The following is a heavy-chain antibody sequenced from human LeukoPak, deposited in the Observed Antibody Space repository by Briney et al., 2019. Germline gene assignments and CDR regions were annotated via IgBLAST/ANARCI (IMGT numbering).Heavy chain of an antibody. V-gene: IGHV3-11*01. CDR3: ARDRLRIFGVVTYMFDY. Sequence: PGGSLRLSCAASGFTFSDYYMSWIRQAPGKGLEGVSYISSSGSTIDDADSVKGRFTISRDNAKNSLYLQMNSLRAEDTAVYYCARDRLRIFGVVTYMFDYWGQGTLVTVSS. CDR1: GFTFSDYY. CDR2: ISSSGSTI. D-gene: IGHD3-3*01. J-gene: IGHJ4*02.